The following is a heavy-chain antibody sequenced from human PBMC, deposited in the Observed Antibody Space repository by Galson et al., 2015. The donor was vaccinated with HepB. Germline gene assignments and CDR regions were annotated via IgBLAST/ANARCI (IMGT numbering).Heavy chain of an antibody. Sequence: SVKVSCKVSGYTLTELSMHWVRQAPGKGLEWMGGFDPEDGETIYAQKFQGRVTMTEDTSTDTAYMELSSLRSEDTAVYYCATNIERVQRDGYNLGIDYWAREPWSPSPQ. CDR2: FDPEDGET. V-gene: IGHV1-24*01. CDR1: GYTLTELS. J-gene: IGHJ4*02. D-gene: IGHD5-24*01. CDR3: ATNIERVQRDGYNLGIDY.